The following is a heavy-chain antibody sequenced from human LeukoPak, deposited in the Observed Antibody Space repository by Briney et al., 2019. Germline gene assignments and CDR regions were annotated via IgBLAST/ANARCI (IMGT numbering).Heavy chain of an antibody. D-gene: IGHD2-2*01. CDR2: IIPIFGTA. Sequence: SVKVSCKASGGTFSSYAISWARQAPGQGLEWMGGIIPIFGTANYAQKFQGRVTITADESTSTAYMELSSLRSEDTAVYYCATEYCSSTSCYVGHYYYGMDVWGQGTTVTVSS. V-gene: IGHV1-69*13. J-gene: IGHJ6*02. CDR3: ATEYCSSTSCYVGHYYYGMDV. CDR1: GGTFSSYA.